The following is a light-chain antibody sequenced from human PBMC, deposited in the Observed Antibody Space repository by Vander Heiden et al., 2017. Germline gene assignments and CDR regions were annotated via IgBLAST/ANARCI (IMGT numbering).Light chain of an antibody. CDR1: RSDVGSYNL. V-gene: IGLV2-23*02. CDR2: AVT. J-gene: IGLJ1*01. CDR3: SSYAGSYTYV. Sequence: QSALTQPASVSGSPGQSITISCTGTRSDVGSYNLVSWYQHRPGTAPKLLIYAVTERPSGVSNRFSGSKSGNTASLTISGLQAEDEADYHCSSYAGSYTYVFGTGTEVTVL.